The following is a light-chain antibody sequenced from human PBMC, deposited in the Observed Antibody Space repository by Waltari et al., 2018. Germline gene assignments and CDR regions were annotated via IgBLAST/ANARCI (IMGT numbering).Light chain of an antibody. CDR1: QSVSSY. CDR2: DAS. J-gene: IGKJ4*01. CDR3: QQRANWPLT. V-gene: IGKV3-11*01. Sequence: EIVLTQSPATLSLSPGERATLSCRASQSVSSYLGWYQQKPGQAPRRLIYDASNRATGIPARFSGSGSGTDFTLTISSLEFEDFAVYYCQQRANWPLTFGGGTKVEIK.